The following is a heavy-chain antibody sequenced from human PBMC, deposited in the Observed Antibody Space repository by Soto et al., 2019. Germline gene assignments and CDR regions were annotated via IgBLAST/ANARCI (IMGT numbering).Heavy chain of an antibody. Sequence: QVQLVQSGAEVKKPGASVKVSCKASGYTFTSYAMHWVRQAPGQRLEWMGWINAGNGNTKYSQKFQGRVTITRDTSASTAYMELSSLRSEDTAVYYCARDLIVVVPAARGGMDVWGQGTTVTGSS. V-gene: IGHV1-3*01. CDR3: ARDLIVVVPAARGGMDV. J-gene: IGHJ6*02. CDR2: INAGNGNT. D-gene: IGHD2-2*01. CDR1: GYTFTSYA.